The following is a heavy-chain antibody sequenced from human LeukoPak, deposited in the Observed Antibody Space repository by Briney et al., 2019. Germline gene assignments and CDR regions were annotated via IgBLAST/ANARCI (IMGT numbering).Heavy chain of an antibody. CDR1: GGTFSSYA. CDR3: AFDFSGWFDP. J-gene: IGHJ5*02. D-gene: IGHD3-3*01. Sequence: ASVRVSCKASGGTFSSYAISWVRQAPGQGLEWMGGIIPIFGTANYAQKFQGRVTITADKSTSTAYMELSSLRSEDTAVYYCAFDFSGWFDPWGQGTLVTVSS. V-gene: IGHV1-69*06. CDR2: IIPIFGTA.